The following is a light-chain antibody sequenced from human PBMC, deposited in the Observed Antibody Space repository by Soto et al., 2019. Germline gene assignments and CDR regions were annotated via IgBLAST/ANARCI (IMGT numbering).Light chain of an antibody. CDR2: AAS. Sequence: DIQMTQSQFSLSASVGDRVTITCRASQSISSYLNWYQQKPGKAPKLLIYAASSLQSGVPSRFSGSGSGTDFTLTISSLQPEDFATYYCQQSYSTPKTFGQGTKVDI. CDR1: QSISSY. V-gene: IGKV1-39*01. CDR3: QQSYSTPKT. J-gene: IGKJ1*01.